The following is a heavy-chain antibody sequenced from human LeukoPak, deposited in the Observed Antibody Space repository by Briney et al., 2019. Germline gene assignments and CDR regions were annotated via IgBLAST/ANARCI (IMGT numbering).Heavy chain of an antibody. D-gene: IGHD6-6*01. CDR2: IYPGDSES. Sequence: GESLKISCKGSGYIFTDYWIGWVRQMPGKGLEWMGIIYPGDSESRYSPSFQGQVTFSADKSINTAYLQWSSLTASDTAMYYCARRKYSSSEGYDYWGQGTLVTVSS. CDR3: ARRKYSSSEGYDY. J-gene: IGHJ4*02. V-gene: IGHV5-51*01. CDR1: GYIFTDYW.